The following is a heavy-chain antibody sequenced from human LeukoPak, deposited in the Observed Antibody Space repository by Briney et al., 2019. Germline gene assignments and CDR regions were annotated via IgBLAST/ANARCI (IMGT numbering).Heavy chain of an antibody. V-gene: IGHV1-8*03. CDR2: MNPNSGNT. CDR1: GYTFTSYD. D-gene: IGHD2-15*01. J-gene: IGHJ4*02. CDR3: AKDLGIVVVVAATPDY. Sequence: ASVKVSCKASGYTFTSYDINWVRQATGQGLEWMGWMNPNSGNTGYAQKFQGRVTITRNTSISTAYMELSSLRSEDTAVYYCAKDLGIVVVVAATPDYWGQGTLVTVSS.